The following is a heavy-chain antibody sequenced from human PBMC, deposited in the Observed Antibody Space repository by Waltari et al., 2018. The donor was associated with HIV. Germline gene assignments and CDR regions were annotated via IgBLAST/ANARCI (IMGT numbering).Heavy chain of an antibody. D-gene: IGHD2-15*01. V-gene: IGHV4-38-2*02. CDR3: ARERGHCIGAACYGWFDP. Sequence: QVQLQESGPGLVKPSEHLSFPGGVFAYSFSSSYSSGWIRQTPGQGLEWIGAIFHTGSTISNPTLKSRISMSLDTSKNQFSLSLYSLTAADTAVYYCARERGHCIGAACYGWFDPWGQGTLVTVSS. CDR1: AYSFSSSYS. J-gene: IGHJ5*02. CDR2: IFHTGST.